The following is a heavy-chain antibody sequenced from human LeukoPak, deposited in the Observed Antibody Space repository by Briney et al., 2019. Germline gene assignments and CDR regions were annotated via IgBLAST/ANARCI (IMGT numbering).Heavy chain of an antibody. CDR1: GFTFSSYA. CDR3: AKDMALTGYYYGKEDAFDI. J-gene: IGHJ3*02. Sequence: GGSLRLSCAASGFTFSSYAMSWVRQAPGKGLEWVSAISGSGGSTYYADSVKGRFTISRDNSKNTLYLQMNSLRAEDTAVYYCAKDMALTGYYYGKEDAFDIWGQGTMVTVSS. V-gene: IGHV3-23*01. CDR2: ISGSGGST. D-gene: IGHD3-10*01.